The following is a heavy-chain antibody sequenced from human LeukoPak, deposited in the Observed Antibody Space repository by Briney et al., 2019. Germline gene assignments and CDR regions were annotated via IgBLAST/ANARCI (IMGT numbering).Heavy chain of an antibody. Sequence: SETLSLTCTVSGGSISSSSYYWGWIRQPPGKGLEWIGSIHYSGSTYYNPSLKSRVTISVDTSKNQFSLKLSSVTAADTAVYYCARRRFLRGPDVVNPFDYWGQGTLVTVSS. CDR2: IHYSGST. CDR1: GGSISSSSYY. CDR3: ARRRFLRGPDVVNPFDY. V-gene: IGHV4-39*01. J-gene: IGHJ4*02. D-gene: IGHD5/OR15-5a*01.